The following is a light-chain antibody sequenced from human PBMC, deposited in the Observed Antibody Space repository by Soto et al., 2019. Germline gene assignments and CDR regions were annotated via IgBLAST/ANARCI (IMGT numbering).Light chain of an antibody. J-gene: IGKJ4*01. CDR2: GAS. V-gene: IGKV3-20*01. CDR3: QQYGSSPLT. Sequence: ELVLTQSPATLSLSPGERATLSCRARQSVSIFLTWYQQKPGQAPSLLIYGASSRATGIPDRFSGSASGTDLTITISRLEPEDVAVYDCQQYGSSPLTFGGGTKVDIK. CDR1: QSVSIF.